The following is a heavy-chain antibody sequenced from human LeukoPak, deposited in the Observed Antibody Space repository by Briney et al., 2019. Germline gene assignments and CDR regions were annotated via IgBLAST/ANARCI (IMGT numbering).Heavy chain of an antibody. CDR2: ISGSGGST. V-gene: IGHV3-23*01. Sequence: GGSLRLSCAASGFTFSSYAMSWVRQAPGKGLEWVSAISGSGGSTYYADSVKGRFTISRDKSKNTLYLQMNSLRAEDTAVYYCAKGQRSVVAVNYFDFWGQGTLVTVSS. J-gene: IGHJ4*02. CDR1: GFTFSSYA. D-gene: IGHD2-15*01. CDR3: AKGQRSVVAVNYFDF.